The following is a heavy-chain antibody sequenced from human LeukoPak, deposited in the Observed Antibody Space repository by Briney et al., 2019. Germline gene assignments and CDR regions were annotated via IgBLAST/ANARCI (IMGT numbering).Heavy chain of an antibody. Sequence: GGSLRLSCAASGFTFSSYTMNWVRQAPGKGLEWVSAISSSSSYIYYADSVKGRFTISRHNAKRSLYLQMNSLRAEDTAVYYCARDPSWIQLSDVWGKGTTVTVSS. CDR1: GFTFSSYT. CDR2: ISSSSSYI. J-gene: IGHJ6*04. D-gene: IGHD5-18*01. CDR3: ARDPSWIQLSDV. V-gene: IGHV3-21*01.